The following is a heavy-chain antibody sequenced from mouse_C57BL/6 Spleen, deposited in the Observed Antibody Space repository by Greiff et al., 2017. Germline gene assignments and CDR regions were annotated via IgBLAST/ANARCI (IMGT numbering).Heavy chain of an antibody. CDR1: GYTFTSYW. J-gene: IGHJ3*01. V-gene: IGHV1-69*01. D-gene: IGHD1-1*01. CDR3: ARSGSTASAWFAY. Sequence: QVQLQQPGAELVMPGASVKLSCKASGYTFTSYWMHWVKQRPGQGLEWIGEIDPADSYTNYNEKFKGKSTLTVDKSSSTAYMQLSSLTSEDSAVYDCARSGSTASAWFAYWGQGTLVTVSA. CDR2: IDPADSYT.